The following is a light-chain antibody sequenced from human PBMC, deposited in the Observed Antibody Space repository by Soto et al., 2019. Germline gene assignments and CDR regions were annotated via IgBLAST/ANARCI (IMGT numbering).Light chain of an antibody. CDR3: SSFAVSNSFV. Sequence: QSVLTQAPSASGSPGQSVTISCTGTSNDVGGYNYVSWYQQHPGKAPKLMIYEVNKRPSGVPDRFSGSKSGNTASLTVSGLQAEDEADYYCSSFAVSNSFVFGNGTKVTVL. CDR2: EVN. V-gene: IGLV2-8*01. CDR1: SNDVGGYNY. J-gene: IGLJ1*01.